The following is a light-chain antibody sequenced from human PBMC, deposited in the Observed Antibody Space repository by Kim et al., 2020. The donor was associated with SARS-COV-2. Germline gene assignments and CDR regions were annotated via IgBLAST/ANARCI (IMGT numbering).Light chain of an antibody. J-gene: IGKJ4*02. CDR1: HDIRQY. CDR2: GAS. V-gene: IGKV1-27*01. Sequence: DIQMTQSPSSLSASVGDRVTITCRASHDIRQYLAWYHQTPGKPPSLLIYGASALQSGVPSRFSGSGSGTDFTLTIISLQREDFGTYYCQNYDSAPLTFGGGTKVDIK. CDR3: QNYDSAPLT.